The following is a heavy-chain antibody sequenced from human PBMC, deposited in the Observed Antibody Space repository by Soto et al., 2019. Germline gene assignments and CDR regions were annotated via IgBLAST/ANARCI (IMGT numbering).Heavy chain of an antibody. V-gene: IGHV3-21*01. CDR2: ISTTSTYI. J-gene: IGHJ6*02. CDR3: ENDYVMDV. Sequence: GGSLRLSCAASGFTFSGDAMNWVRQAPGKGLEWVSSISTTSTYIYYADSVKGRFTISRDNANNSLYLQMNSLRAEDTAVYYFENDYVMDVWGQGTTVTVSS. CDR1: GFTFSGDA.